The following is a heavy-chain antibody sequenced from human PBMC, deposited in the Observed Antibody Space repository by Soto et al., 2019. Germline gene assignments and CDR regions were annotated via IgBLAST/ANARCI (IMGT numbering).Heavy chain of an antibody. Sequence: QLQLQESGPGLVKPSETLSLTCTVSGGSISRSPYYWAWIRQPPGKGLQWIGNIYYNGNTFYNPSLKSHVTIPIETPKSQFSLGLSSVTASDTAVYYCARHGPLTNNWNQLNCWGQGTLVTVSS. CDR1: GGSISRSPYY. CDR3: ARHGPLTNNWNQLNC. J-gene: IGHJ4*02. D-gene: IGHD1-1*01. V-gene: IGHV4-39*01. CDR2: IYYNGNT.